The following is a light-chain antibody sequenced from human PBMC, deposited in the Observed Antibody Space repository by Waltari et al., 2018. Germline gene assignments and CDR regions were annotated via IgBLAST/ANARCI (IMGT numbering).Light chain of an antibody. J-gene: IGKJ4*01. CDR3: QHYNSWPLT. V-gene: IGKV3-15*01. Sequence: EIVMTQSPATLSISPGERATLSCRASQSVGSNLAWYHQKPGQAPRLLIYGASTRATGIPAMFSGSGSGTQFALTISSLQSEDFAVYYCQHYNSWPLTFGGGTKVEIK. CDR2: GAS. CDR1: QSVGSN.